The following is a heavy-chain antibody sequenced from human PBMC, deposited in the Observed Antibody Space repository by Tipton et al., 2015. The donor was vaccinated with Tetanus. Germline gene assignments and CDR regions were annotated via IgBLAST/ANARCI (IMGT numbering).Heavy chain of an antibody. CDR3: ARHVVGAVPKGYNWFAP. CDR1: GYTFTSYG. V-gene: IGHV1-8*02. J-gene: IGHJ5*02. CDR2: LNPKSGSA. Sequence: QSGAEVKKPGASVKVSCKASGYTFTSYGLNWVRKAAGRGFEWMGWLNPKSGSAAYAPRFQGRVTMTTNTSITTAFMEVASLTSEDTATYYCARHVVGAVPKGYNWFAPWGQGTLVTVSP. D-gene: IGHD1-26*01.